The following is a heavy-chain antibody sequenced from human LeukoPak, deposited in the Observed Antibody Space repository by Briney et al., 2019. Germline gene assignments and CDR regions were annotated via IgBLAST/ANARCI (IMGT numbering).Heavy chain of an antibody. J-gene: IGHJ2*01. Sequence: SETLSLTCAVSGGSISSSNWWSWVRQPPGKGLEWIGEIYHSGSTNYNPSLKSRVTISVDTSKNQFSLKLSSVTAADTAVYYCARSDDDINWYFDLWGRGTLVTVSS. CDR3: ARSDDDINWYFDL. V-gene: IGHV4-4*02. CDR1: GGSISSSNW. CDR2: IYHSGST. D-gene: IGHD1-1*01.